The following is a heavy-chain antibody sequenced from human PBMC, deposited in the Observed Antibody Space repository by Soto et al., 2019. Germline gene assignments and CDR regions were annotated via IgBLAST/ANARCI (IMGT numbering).Heavy chain of an antibody. D-gene: IGHD6-25*01. CDR2: IWYDGSNK. CDR3: ARDHERVFDY. Sequence: QVQLVESGGGVVQPGRSLRLSCAASGFTFSSYGMQWVRQAPGKGPEWVAVIWYDGSNKYYADSVKGRFTISRDNSKNTLYLQMNSLRAEDTAVYYCARDHERVFDYWGQGTLVTVSS. CDR1: GFTFSSYG. J-gene: IGHJ4*02. V-gene: IGHV3-33*01.